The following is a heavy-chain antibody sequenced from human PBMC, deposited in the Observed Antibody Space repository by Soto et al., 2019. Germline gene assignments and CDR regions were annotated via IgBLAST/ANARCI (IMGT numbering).Heavy chain of an antibody. CDR2: LYWDDDK. CDR3: AYLPCSGGSCYWFSFSGMDV. Sequence: QMTLKESGPTLVKPTQTLTLTCTFSGFSLSTSGVGVAWIRQPPGKALEWLALLYWDDDKHYRPSLESRLTITKDTSKTQVVPTMTNMDSVDTATYYCAYLPCSGGSCYWFSFSGMDVWGQGTTVTVSS. V-gene: IGHV2-5*02. D-gene: IGHD2-15*01. J-gene: IGHJ6*02. CDR1: GFSLSTSGVG.